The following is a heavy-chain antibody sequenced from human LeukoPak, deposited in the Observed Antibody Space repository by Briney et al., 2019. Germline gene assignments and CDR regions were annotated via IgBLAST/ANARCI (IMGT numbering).Heavy chain of an antibody. V-gene: IGHV3-15*01. J-gene: IGHJ4*02. Sequence: GGSLRLSCAASGFTFNDAWMTWVRQAPGKGLEWVGRIKSKTDGGTTDYDAPVKGRFTISRDDSKTTLYLQMNSMKTEDTAVYYCTTTLGVAGTSRGYWGQGNLVTVSS. CDR1: GFTFNDAW. CDR3: TTTLGVAGTSRGY. D-gene: IGHD6-19*01. CDR2: IKSKTDGGTT.